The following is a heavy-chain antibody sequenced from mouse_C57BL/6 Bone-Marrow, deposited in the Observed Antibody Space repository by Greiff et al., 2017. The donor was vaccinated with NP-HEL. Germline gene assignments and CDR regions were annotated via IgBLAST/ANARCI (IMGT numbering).Heavy chain of an antibody. CDR2: ITHSGET. CDR3: AGDSSGYGDFDY. J-gene: IGHJ2*01. V-gene: IGHV12-3*01. D-gene: IGHD3-2*02. Sequence: QVQLKESGPGLVKPSQSLFLTCSITGFPITSGYYWIWIRQPPGKPLEWMGYITHSGETFYNPSLQSPIPITRDTSKNQFFLQLNSVTTEDTAMYYCAGDSSGYGDFDYWGQGTTLTVSS. CDR1: GFPITSGYY.